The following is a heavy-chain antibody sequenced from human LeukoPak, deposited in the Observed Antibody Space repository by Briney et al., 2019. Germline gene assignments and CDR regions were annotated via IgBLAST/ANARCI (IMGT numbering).Heavy chain of an antibody. V-gene: IGHV3-23*01. CDR2: ISGSGGNT. CDR1: GFTFSSYA. J-gene: IGHJ4*02. Sequence: GGSLRLSCAASGFTFSSYAMNWVRQAPGKGLEWVSTISGSGGNTYHADSVKGRFTISRDNSKNTLYLQMNSLRAEDTAVYYCAKDSNGDYPLYFDYWGQGTLVTVSS. CDR3: AKDSNGDYPLYFDY. D-gene: IGHD4-17*01.